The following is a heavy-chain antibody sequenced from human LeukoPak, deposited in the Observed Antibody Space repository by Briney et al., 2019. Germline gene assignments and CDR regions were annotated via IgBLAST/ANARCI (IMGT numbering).Heavy chain of an antibody. D-gene: IGHD2-2*01. J-gene: IGHJ3*02. CDR2: IKSKTDGGTT. Sequence: GGSLRLSCAASGFTFSNAWMSWVRQAPGKGREWVGRIKSKTDGGTTDYAARVKGRFTISRDDSKNTLYMQMNSLKTEDTAVYSCTTGTPPGYCSSTSCYRGDAFDIWGQGTMVTVSS. CDR3: TTGTPPGYCSSTSCYRGDAFDI. CDR1: GFTFSNAW. V-gene: IGHV3-15*01.